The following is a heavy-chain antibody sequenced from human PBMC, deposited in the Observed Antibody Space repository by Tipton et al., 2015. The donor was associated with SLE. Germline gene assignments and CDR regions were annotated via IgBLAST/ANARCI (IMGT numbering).Heavy chain of an antibody. CDR3: ARAQTGGVTIFGGRYYGMDV. D-gene: IGHD3-3*01. V-gene: IGHV1-18*01. Sequence: QVQLVQSGAEVKKPGASVKVSCKASGYTFTSYGISWVRQAPGQGLEWMGWISAYNGNTNYAQKLQGRVTMTTDTSTSTAYMELRSLRSDDTAVYYCARAQTGGVTIFGGRYYGMDVWGQGTTVTVSS. CDR2: ISAYNGNT. J-gene: IGHJ6*02. CDR1: GYTFTSYG.